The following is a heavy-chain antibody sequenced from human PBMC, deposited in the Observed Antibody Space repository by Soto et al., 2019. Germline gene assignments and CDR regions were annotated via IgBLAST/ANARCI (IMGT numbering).Heavy chain of an antibody. CDR1: GGSISSYY. D-gene: IGHD3-9*01. J-gene: IGHJ6*03. V-gene: IGHV4-59*08. Sequence: PSETLSLTCTVSGGSISSYYWSWIRQPPGKGLEWIGYIYYSGSTNYNPSLKRRVTISVDTSKSQFSLQLRSVTAADTAIYYCSRSVLGPDILADQFVDYYYMDVWGQGTTVTVSS. CDR2: IYYSGST. CDR3: SRSVLGPDILADQFVDYYYMDV.